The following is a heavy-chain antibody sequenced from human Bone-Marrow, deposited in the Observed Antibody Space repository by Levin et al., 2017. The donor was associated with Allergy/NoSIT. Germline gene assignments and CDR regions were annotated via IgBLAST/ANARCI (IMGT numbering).Heavy chain of an antibody. CDR2: IAAYNLKT. V-gene: IGHV1-18*01. D-gene: IGHD2-21*02. CDR3: GRVQGCGGDCYGSDY. Sequence: GESLKISCRTSGYSFTTYIISWVRQAPGQGLEWLGWIAAYNLKTASAEKVQDRLTMTIDTFTDTAYMELRSLRSDDTAVYYCGRVQGCGGDCYGSDYWGQGSLVTVSS. CDR1: GYSFTTYI. J-gene: IGHJ4*02.